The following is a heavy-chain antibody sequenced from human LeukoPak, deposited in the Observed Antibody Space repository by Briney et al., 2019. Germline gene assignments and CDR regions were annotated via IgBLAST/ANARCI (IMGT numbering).Heavy chain of an antibody. D-gene: IGHD1-26*01. CDR3: ARDVFYSGSYEGDY. V-gene: IGHV1-2*02. CDR2: INPNSGGT. Sequence: ASVKVSCKASGYTFTCYYMHWVRQAPGQGLEWMGWINPNSGGTNYAQKFQGRVTMTRDTSISTAYMELSRLRSDDTAVYYCARDVFYSGSYEGDYWGQGTLVTVSS. CDR1: GYTFTCYY. J-gene: IGHJ4*02.